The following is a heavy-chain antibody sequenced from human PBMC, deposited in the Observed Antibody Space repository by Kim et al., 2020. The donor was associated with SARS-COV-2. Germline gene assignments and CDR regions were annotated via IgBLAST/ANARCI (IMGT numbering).Heavy chain of an antibody. Sequence: GGSLRLSCAASGFTVSSNYMSWVRQAPGKGLEWVSVIYSGGSTYYADSVKGRFTISRDNSKKTLYLQMNSLRAEDTAVYYCASRPDYSSSGEFDYWGQGT. CDR3: ASRPDYSSSGEFDY. J-gene: IGHJ4*02. D-gene: IGHD6-6*01. CDR1: GFTVSSNY. V-gene: IGHV3-53*01. CDR2: IYSGGST.